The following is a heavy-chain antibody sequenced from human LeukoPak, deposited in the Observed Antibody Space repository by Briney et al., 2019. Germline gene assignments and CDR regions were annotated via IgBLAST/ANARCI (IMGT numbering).Heavy chain of an antibody. CDR3: AREVVAGNGIDY. Sequence: PSETLSLTCTVSGGSISSSNYYWGWIRQPPTKGLERIATIYYTGSTYYNPSLKSRVTISVDTSKNQFSLKLSSVTAADTAVYYCAREVVAGNGIDYWGQGTLVTVSS. CDR2: IYYTGST. D-gene: IGHD2-15*01. J-gene: IGHJ4*02. CDR1: GGSISSSNYY. V-gene: IGHV4-39*01.